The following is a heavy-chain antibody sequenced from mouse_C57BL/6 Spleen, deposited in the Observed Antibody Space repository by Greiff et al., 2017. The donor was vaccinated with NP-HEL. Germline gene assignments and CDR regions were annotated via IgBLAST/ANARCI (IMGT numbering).Heavy chain of an antibody. CDR1: GYTFTDYY. J-gene: IGHJ1*03. Sequence: VQLQQSGPELVKPGASVKISCKASGYTFTDYYMNWVKQSHGKSLEWIGDINPNNGGTSYNQKFKGKATLTVDKSSSTAYMELRSLTSEDSAVYYCARNPLSSYPSYWYFDVWGTGTTVTVSS. CDR3: ARNPLSSYPSYWYFDV. CDR2: INPNNGGT. V-gene: IGHV1-26*01. D-gene: IGHD1-1*01.